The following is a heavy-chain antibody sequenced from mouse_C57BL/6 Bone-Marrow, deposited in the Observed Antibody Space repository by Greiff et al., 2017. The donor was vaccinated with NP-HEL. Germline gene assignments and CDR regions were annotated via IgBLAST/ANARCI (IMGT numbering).Heavy chain of an antibody. CDR3: ALIYDGYYFDY. Sequence: VQLQQSGAGLARPGASVKLSCKASGYTFTSYGISWVKQRTGQGLEWIGEIYPRSGNTYYNEKFKGKATLTADKSSSTAYMELRSLTSEDSAVYFCALIYDGYYFDYWGQGTTLTVSS. CDR2: IYPRSGNT. D-gene: IGHD2-3*01. J-gene: IGHJ2*01. CDR1: GYTFTSYG. V-gene: IGHV1-81*01.